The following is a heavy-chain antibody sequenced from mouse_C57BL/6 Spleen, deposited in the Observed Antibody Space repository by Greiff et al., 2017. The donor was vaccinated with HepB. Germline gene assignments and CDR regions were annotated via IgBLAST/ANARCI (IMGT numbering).Heavy chain of an antibody. V-gene: IGHV1-7*01. D-gene: IGHD1-1*01. J-gene: IGHJ2*01. CDR3: ARDGSSLYYFDY. CDR1: GYTFTSYW. Sequence: QVQLQQSGAELAKPGASVKLSCKASGYTFTSYWMHWVKQRPGQGLEWIGYINPSSGYTKYNQKFKDKATLTADKSSITAYMQLSSLTYEDSAVYYCARDGSSLYYFDYWGQGTTLTVSS. CDR2: INPSSGYT.